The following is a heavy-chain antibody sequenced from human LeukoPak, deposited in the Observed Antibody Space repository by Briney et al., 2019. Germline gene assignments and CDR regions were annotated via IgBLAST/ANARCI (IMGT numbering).Heavy chain of an antibody. J-gene: IGHJ2*01. CDR2: INSDGSST. Sequence: PGGSLRLSCAASGFTFSSYWKHWGRQAPGKGLVLVSRINSDGSSTSYADSVKGRFTISRDNAKNTLYLQMNSLRAEYTAVYYCARSPRHDYGGSWYFDLWGRGTLVTVSS. CDR1: GFTFSSYW. V-gene: IGHV3-74*01. D-gene: IGHD4-23*01. CDR3: ARSPRHDYGGSWYFDL.